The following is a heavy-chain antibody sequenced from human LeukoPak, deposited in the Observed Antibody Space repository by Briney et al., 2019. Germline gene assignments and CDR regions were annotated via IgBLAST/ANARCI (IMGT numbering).Heavy chain of an antibody. CDR1: GGSISSYY. V-gene: IGHV4-59*01. D-gene: IGHD1-1*01. Sequence: SETLSLTCTVSGGSISSYYWSWIRQPPGKGLEWIGYIYYSGSTNYNPSLKSRVTISVDTSKNQFSLKLSSVTAADTAVYYCARARVRERRYNWFDPWGQGTLVTVSS. CDR3: ARARVRERRYNWFDP. J-gene: IGHJ5*02. CDR2: IYYSGST.